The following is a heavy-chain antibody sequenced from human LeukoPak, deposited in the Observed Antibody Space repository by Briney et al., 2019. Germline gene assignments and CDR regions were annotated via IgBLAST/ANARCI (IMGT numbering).Heavy chain of an antibody. D-gene: IGHD3-22*01. CDR3: ARDRRSSGYLGY. V-gene: IGHV3-33*01. J-gene: IGHJ4*02. Sequence: GGSLRLSCAASGFTFSSYGMHWVRQAPGKGLEWVAVIWYDGSNKYYADSVKGRFTISRDNSKNTLYLQMNSLRAEDTAVYYCARDRRSSGYLGYWGQETLVTVSS. CDR1: GFTFSSYG. CDR2: IWYDGSNK.